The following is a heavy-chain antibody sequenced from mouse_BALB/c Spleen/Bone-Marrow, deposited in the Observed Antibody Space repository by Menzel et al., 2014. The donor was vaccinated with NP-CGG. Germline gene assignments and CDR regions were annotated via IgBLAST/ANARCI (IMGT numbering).Heavy chain of an antibody. CDR1: GYTFTHYY. CDR2: IYPGNVNT. V-gene: IGHV1S56*01. J-gene: IGHJ2*01. D-gene: IGHD2-1*01. CDR3: ARDYYGNLLFDC. Sequence: VQLQQSGPELVKPGASVRISCKASGYTFTHYYIHWVKQRPGQGLEWIGWIYPGNVNTKYNEKFKGKATLTADESSSTAYMQLSSLTSEDSAVYFCARDYYGNLLFDCWGQGTTLTVSS.